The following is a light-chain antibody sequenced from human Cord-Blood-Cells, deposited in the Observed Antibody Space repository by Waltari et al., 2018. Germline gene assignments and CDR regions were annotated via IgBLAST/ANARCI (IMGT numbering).Light chain of an antibody. J-gene: IGLJ3*02. V-gene: IGLV2-14*01. CDR2: DVT. Sequence: QSALTQPASVSGSPGQSTTISCTRTSSDAGGYNYVSWYQQHPGKSPTLMIYDVTKRPSGVSNRFSGSKSGNTASLTISGLQAEDEADYYCSSYTSSSTWVFGGGTKLTVL. CDR3: SSYTSSSTWV. CDR1: SSDAGGYNY.